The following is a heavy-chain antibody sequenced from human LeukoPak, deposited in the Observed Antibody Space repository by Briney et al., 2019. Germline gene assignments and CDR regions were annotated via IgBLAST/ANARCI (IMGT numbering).Heavy chain of an antibody. Sequence: GGSLRLSCAASGFTFSSYGMHWVRQAPGKGLEWVAFIRYDGSNKYYADSVKGRFTISRDNSKNTLYLQMNSLRAEDTAVYYCTRDRSGYDRDYWGQGTLVTVSS. D-gene: IGHD3-22*01. V-gene: IGHV3-30*02. CDR3: TRDRSGYDRDY. J-gene: IGHJ4*02. CDR2: IRYDGSNK. CDR1: GFTFSSYG.